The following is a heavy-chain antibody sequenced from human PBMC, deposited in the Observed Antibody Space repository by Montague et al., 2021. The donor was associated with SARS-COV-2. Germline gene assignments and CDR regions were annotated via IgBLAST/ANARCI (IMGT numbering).Heavy chain of an antibody. CDR2: IYYSGST. CDR1: GGSVSSGSYH. D-gene: IGHD3-16*01. CDR3: ARDRGGGLGGVITAYYFDY. J-gene: IGHJ4*02. V-gene: IGHV4-61*01. Sequence: SETLSLTCTVSGGSVSSGSYHWSWIRQPPGKGLEWIGYIYYSGSTNYNPSLKSRVTISVDTSKNQFSLKLSSVTAADTAVYYCARDRGGGLGGVITAYYFDYWGQGTLVTVSS.